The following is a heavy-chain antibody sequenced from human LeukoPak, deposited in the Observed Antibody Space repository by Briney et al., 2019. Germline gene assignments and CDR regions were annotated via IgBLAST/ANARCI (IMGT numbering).Heavy chain of an antibody. Sequence: SETLSLTCTVSGGSISSSSYHWGWIRQPPGKGLEWSGSIYYSGSTYYNPSLKSRVTISVDTSKNQFSLKLSSVTAADTAVYYCARQPQYYDILTGGYYHNGTDVWGQGTTVTVSS. J-gene: IGHJ6*02. V-gene: IGHV4-39*01. CDR2: IYYSGST. CDR3: ARQPQYYDILTGGYYHNGTDV. CDR1: GGSISSSSYH. D-gene: IGHD3-9*01.